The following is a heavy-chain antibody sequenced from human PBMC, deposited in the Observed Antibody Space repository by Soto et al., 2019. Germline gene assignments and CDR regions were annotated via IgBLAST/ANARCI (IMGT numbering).Heavy chain of an antibody. CDR3: AREGGSYSSLYFDY. CDR1: GFTFSSYG. D-gene: IGHD1-26*01. CDR2: IWYDGSNK. J-gene: IGHJ4*02. V-gene: IGHV3-33*01. Sequence: QVQLVESGGGVVQPGRSLRLSCAASGFTFSSYGMHWVRQAPGKGLEWVAVIWYDGSNKYYADSVKGRFTISRDNSKNTLYLQMNSLRAEDTAVYYCAREGGSYSSLYFDYWGQGTLVTVSS.